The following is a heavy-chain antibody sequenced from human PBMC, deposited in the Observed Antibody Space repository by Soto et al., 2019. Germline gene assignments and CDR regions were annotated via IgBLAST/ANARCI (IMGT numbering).Heavy chain of an antibody. Sequence: GASVKVSCKASGGTFSSYAISWVRQAPGQGLEWMGGIIPIFGTANYAQKFHGRITITADESTNTAYMELRSLRSEDTAVYYCARGVHYDSSGYYYFYWGQGTLVTVSS. CDR1: GGTFSSYA. V-gene: IGHV1-69*13. J-gene: IGHJ4*02. D-gene: IGHD3-22*01. CDR2: IIPIFGTA. CDR3: ARGVHYDSSGYYYFY.